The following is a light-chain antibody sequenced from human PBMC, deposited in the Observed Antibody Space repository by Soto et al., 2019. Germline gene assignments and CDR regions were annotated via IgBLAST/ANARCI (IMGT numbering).Light chain of an antibody. Sequence: QSALTQPASVSGSPGQSITISCTGTSSDVGGYNYVSWYQQHPGIAPKLLIYGDTNRPPGVATRFSGSKSCTTASLTISGLLDEDEDDYHCSSSSSASTILYLFGTGTQLTVL. CDR3: SSSSSASTILYL. CDR2: GDT. J-gene: IGLJ1*01. CDR1: SSDVGGYNY. V-gene: IGLV2-14*01.